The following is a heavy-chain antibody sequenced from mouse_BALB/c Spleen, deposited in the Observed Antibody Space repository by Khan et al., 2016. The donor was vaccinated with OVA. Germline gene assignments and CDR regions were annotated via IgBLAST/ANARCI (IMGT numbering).Heavy chain of an antibody. CDR2: VSTGGGYT. Sequence: EVELVESGGDLAKPGGSLKLSCAASGFTFSTYGMSWVRQTPDKRLEWVATVSTGGGYTYYPDSVKGRFTISRDNAKNTLYLQMSGLKSEDTAIFYCTRLAYYYDSEGFAYWGQGTLVTVSA. D-gene: IGHD1-1*01. V-gene: IGHV5-6*01. CDR3: TRLAYYYDSEGFAY. J-gene: IGHJ3*01. CDR1: GFTFSTYG.